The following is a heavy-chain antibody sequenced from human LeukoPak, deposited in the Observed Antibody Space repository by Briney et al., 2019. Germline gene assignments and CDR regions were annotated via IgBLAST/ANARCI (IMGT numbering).Heavy chain of an antibody. Sequence: SGGSLRLSCAASGFTFSSYATSWVRQAPGKGLEWVSAISGSGGSTYYADSVKGRFTISRDNSKNTLYLQMNSLRAEDTAVYYCAKGSVVVPAASLDYWGQGTLVTVSS. CDR2: ISGSGGST. CDR1: GFTFSSYA. J-gene: IGHJ4*02. V-gene: IGHV3-23*01. D-gene: IGHD2-2*01. CDR3: AKGSVVVPAASLDY.